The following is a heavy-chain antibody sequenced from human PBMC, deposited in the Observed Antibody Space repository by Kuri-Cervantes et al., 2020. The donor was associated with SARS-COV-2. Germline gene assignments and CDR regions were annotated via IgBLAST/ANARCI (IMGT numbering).Heavy chain of an antibody. CDR2: MRSTNSYI. J-gene: IGHJ4*02. Sequence: LEWVSLMRSTNSYIKYAASVKGRLTISSDNARRSLCLQMNGLRAEDTAMYYCATDTAMVDYWGQGTLVTVSS. D-gene: IGHD5-18*01. V-gene: IGHV3-21*01. CDR3: ATDTAMVDY.